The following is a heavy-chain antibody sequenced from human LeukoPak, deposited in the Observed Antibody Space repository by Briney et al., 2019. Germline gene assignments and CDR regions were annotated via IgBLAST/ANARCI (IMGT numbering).Heavy chain of an antibody. V-gene: IGHV1-2*02. CDR2: INPNSGGT. Sequence: ASVKVSCKASGYTFTGYYMHWVRQAPGQGLEWMGWINPNSGGTNYAQKFQGRVTMTRDTSISTAYMELSRLRSDDTAVYYCARDPGSIAAAGFDPWGQGTLVTVSS. J-gene: IGHJ5*02. CDR1: GYTFTGYY. CDR3: ARDPGSIAAAGFDP. D-gene: IGHD6-13*01.